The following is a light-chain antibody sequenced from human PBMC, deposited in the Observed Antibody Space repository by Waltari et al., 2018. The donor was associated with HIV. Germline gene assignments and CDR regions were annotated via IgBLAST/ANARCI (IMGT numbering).Light chain of an antibody. J-gene: IGLJ1*01. V-gene: IGLV1-47*01. CDR3: GGWDSSLSAYV. Sequence: QSVLTQPPSASGTPGQTVTISCSGGSSNIGNDNVYWYQQLPGMTPKLLIYKNYVRPSGVPDRFAGSKSGTSASLAISGLRSEDEADYYCGGWDSSLSAYVFGAGTKVTVL. CDR1: SSNIGNDN. CDR2: KNY.